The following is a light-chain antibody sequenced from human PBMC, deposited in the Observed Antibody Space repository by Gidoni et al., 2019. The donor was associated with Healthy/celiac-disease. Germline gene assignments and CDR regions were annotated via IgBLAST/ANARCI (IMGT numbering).Light chain of an antibody. CDR1: QDISNY. J-gene: IGKJ4*01. CDR3: QPYDNLPVT. V-gene: IGKV1-33*01. CDR2: DAS. Sequence: DIQMTQSPSSLSASVGDRVTITCQARQDISNYLNWYQQKPGKAPKLLIYDASNLETGVPSRFSGSGSGTDFTFTISSLQPEDIATYYCQPYDNLPVTFGGGTKVEIK.